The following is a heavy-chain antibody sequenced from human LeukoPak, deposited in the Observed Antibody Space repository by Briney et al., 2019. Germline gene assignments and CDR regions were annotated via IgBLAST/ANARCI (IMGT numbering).Heavy chain of an antibody. CDR3: ATPERYCSSTSCPEAFDI. CDR2: INHSGST. V-gene: IGHV4-34*01. CDR1: GGSFSGYY. J-gene: IGHJ3*02. Sequence: SETLSLTCAVYGGSFSGYYWSWIRQPPGKGLEWIGEINHSGSTNYNPSLKSRVTISVDTSKNQFSLKLSSVTAADTAVYYCATPERYCSSTSCPEAFDIWGQGTKVTVSS. D-gene: IGHD2-2*01.